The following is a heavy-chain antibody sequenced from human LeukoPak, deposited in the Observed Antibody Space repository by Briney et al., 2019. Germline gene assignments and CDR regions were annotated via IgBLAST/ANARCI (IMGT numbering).Heavy chain of an antibody. V-gene: IGHV3-30*03. Sequence: PGGSLRLSCAVSGFTFSSYGMHWVRQAPGKGLEWVAVISYDGSNKYYADSVKGRFTISRDNSKNTLYLQMNSLRADDTAVYYCARVGGVEMLDYWGQGTLVTVSS. CDR3: ARVGGVEMLDY. CDR1: GFTFSSYG. J-gene: IGHJ4*02. CDR2: ISYDGSNK. D-gene: IGHD5-24*01.